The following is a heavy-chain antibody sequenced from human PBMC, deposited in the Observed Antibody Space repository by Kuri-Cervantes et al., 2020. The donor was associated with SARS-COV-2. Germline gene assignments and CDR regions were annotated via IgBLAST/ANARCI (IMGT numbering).Heavy chain of an antibody. Sequence: GGSLRLSWAASGFTFSSYGMHWVRQAPGKGREWVAVTWYDGSNKYYADSVKGRFAISRDNSKNTVFLQMDSLRAEDTAVYYCARSTPFRRLVVISQGGAFDIWGQGTMVTVSS. CDR1: GFTFSSYG. D-gene: IGHD3-22*01. V-gene: IGHV3-33*01. J-gene: IGHJ3*02. CDR2: TWYDGSNK. CDR3: ARSTPFRRLVVISQGGAFDI.